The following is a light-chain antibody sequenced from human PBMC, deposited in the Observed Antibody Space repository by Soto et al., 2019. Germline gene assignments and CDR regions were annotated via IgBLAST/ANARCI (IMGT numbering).Light chain of an antibody. Sequence: ELVLTQSPATLSVSPGEGATLSCRASQRVGSNFLAWYQQKPGQPPRLLIYGISTRAAGIPDRCSGSGSGTEFTLTISTLQPEDFAVYYCQQHSQWPFTFCQGTRLE. CDR2: GIS. V-gene: IGKV3D-15*01. J-gene: IGKJ5*01. CDR1: QRVGSNF. CDR3: QQHSQWPFT.